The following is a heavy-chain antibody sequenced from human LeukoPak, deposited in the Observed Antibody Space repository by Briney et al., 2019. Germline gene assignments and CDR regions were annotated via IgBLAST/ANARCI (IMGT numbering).Heavy chain of an antibody. CDR2: SYPSGST. CDR3: AREERDKSWYVVGDY. V-gene: IGHV4-38-2*02. D-gene: IGHD6-13*01. J-gene: IGHJ4*02. Sequence: SGTLSLTCTVSGYSISSGYFWGWVRQAPGEGLEWGGSSYPSGSTYYNPSLKSRVTKSVDTSRNQFSLRVSSVTAADTAVDYCAREERDKSWYVVGDYWGQGTLVTVSS. CDR1: GYSISSGYF.